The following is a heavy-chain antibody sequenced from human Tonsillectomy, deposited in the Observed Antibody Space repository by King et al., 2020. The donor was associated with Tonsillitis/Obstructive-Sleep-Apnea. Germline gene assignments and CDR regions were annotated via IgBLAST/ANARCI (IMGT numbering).Heavy chain of an antibody. CDR2: IKQDGGEK. V-gene: IGHV3-7*03. CDR3: VRDGGGFDY. D-gene: IGHD3-16*01. CDR1: GFIFSDSW. J-gene: IGHJ4*02. Sequence: VQLVESGGGLVQPGGSLRVSCAASGFIFSDSWKSWVRQAPGKGLEWVANIKQDGGEKYYVDSVKGRFTISRDNAKNSLFLQMSSLRAEDTAVYYCVRDGGGFDYWGQGTLVTVSS.